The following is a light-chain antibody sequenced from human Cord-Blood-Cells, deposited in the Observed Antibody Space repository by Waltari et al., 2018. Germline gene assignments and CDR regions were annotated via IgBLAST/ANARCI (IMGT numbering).Light chain of an antibody. CDR3: SSYTSSSYV. CDR2: EVS. Sequence: QPALPQPASVSASPGQPLTTPFTGPSSAVRGFNSLSWYQQHPGKAPKLMIYEVSNRPSGVSKRFSGSKSGNTASLTISGLQAEDEADYYCSSYTSSSYVFGTGTKVTVL. CDR1: SSAVRGFNS. V-gene: IGLV2-14*01. J-gene: IGLJ1*01.